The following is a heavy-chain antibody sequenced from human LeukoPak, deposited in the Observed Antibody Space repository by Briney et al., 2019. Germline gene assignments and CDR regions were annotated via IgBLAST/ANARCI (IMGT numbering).Heavy chain of an antibody. J-gene: IGHJ6*02. D-gene: IGHD3-22*01. V-gene: IGHV3-30-3*01. CDR2: ISYDGSNK. CDR3: ARDLDYYDSSGYYYGYYYYGMDV. Sequence: GGSLRLSCAASGFTFSSYAMHWVRQAPGKGLEWVAVISYDGSNKYYADSVKGRFTISRDNSKNTLYLQMNSLRAEDTAVYYCARDLDYYDSSGYYYGYYYYGMDVWGQGTTVTVSS. CDR1: GFTFSSYA.